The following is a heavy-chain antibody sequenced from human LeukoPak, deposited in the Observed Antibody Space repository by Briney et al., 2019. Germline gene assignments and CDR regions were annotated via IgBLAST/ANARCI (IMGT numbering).Heavy chain of an antibody. V-gene: IGHV4-61*01. D-gene: IGHD4-11*01. CDR1: GDSVSSGYYY. Sequence: PSETLSLTCTVSGDSVSSGYYYWSWIRQPPGKGLEWIGNIYYTGSTNYNPSLKSRVTISVDTSKNQFSLKLNSVTAADMAVYYCARDDYSGAFDIWGQGTMVTVSS. CDR2: IYYTGST. CDR3: ARDDYSGAFDI. J-gene: IGHJ3*02.